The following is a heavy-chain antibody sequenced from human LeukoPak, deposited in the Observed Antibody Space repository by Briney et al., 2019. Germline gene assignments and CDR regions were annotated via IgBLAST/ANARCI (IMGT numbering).Heavy chain of an antibody. V-gene: IGHV3-7*03. Sequence: PGGSLRLSCAASGFNFGSHWMNWVRQAPGKGLEWVANIKEDGSLTYYLDSVRGRFSISRDNTKKSLYLQMSSLRVEDTAVYFCVRDGYNQNRFDYWGQGTLITVSS. CDR1: GFNFGSHW. D-gene: IGHD5-24*01. CDR2: IKEDGSLT. CDR3: VRDGYNQNRFDY. J-gene: IGHJ4*02.